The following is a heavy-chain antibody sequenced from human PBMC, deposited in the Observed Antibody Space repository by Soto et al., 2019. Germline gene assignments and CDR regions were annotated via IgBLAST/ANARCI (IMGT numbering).Heavy chain of an antibody. CDR1: GFTFSSYE. V-gene: IGHV3-48*03. D-gene: IGHD4-17*01. Sequence: GGSLSLSCAASGFTFSSYEMNWVRQAPGKGLEWVSDISSSGSTIYYADSVKGRFTISRDNAKNSLYLQTNSPRAEDTAVYYCARELYGDYDVWFDPWGQGTLVTVSS. J-gene: IGHJ5*02. CDR3: ARELYGDYDVWFDP. CDR2: ISSSGSTI.